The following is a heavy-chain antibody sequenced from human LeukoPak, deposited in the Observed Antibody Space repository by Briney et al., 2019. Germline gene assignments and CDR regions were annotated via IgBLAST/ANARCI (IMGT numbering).Heavy chain of an antibody. J-gene: IGHJ4*02. Sequence: HPGGSLRLSCAASGFTFSSYSMNWVRQAPGKGLEWVSAISGSGGSTYYADSVKGRFTISRDNSKNTLYLQMNSLRAEDTAVYYCAKDKRGYSGSYMVWGQGTLVTVSS. CDR2: ISGSGGST. CDR1: GFTFSSYS. V-gene: IGHV3-23*01. CDR3: AKDKRGYSGSYMV. D-gene: IGHD1-26*01.